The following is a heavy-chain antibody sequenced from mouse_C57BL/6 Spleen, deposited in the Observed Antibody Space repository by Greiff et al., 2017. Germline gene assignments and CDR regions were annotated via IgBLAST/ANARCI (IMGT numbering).Heavy chain of an antibody. CDR1: GYTFTSYW. Sequence: QVQLQQSGAELVKPGASVKMSCKASGYTFTSYWITWVKQRPGQGLEWIGDIYPGSGSTNYNEKFKSKATLTVDTSSSTAYMQLSSLTSEDSAVYYCASLTTVVAPYAMDYWGQGTSVTVSA. CDR3: ASLTTVVAPYAMDY. D-gene: IGHD1-1*01. CDR2: IYPGSGST. V-gene: IGHV1-55*01. J-gene: IGHJ4*01.